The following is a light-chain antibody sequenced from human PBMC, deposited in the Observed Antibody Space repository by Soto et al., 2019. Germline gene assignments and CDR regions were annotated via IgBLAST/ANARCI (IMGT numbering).Light chain of an antibody. J-gene: IGKJ4*01. V-gene: IGKV1-5*01. Sequence: DIQMPQSPSTLSASVGDRVTITCQASQSISSWLAWYQQRPEKAPKLLIYDASSLESGVPSRFSCSGSGTDVTLTISSLQPDDFSTYFCQQHTSYSLSCGGGTKVEIK. CDR1: QSISSW. CDR3: QQHTSYSLS. CDR2: DAS.